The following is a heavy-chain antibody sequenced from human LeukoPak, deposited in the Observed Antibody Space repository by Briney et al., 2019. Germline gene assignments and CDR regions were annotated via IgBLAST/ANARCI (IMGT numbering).Heavy chain of an antibody. V-gene: IGHV1-8*01. CDR3: ARGLRDSSGREYFQH. D-gene: IGHD3-22*01. Sequence: ASVKVSCKASGYTFTSYDISWVRQAVGQGLEWMGWMNPNSGNTGYAQKFKGRVTMTGNTSINTAYMELSSLRSEDTAVYYCARGLRDSSGREYFQHWGQGTLVTVSS. CDR1: GYTFTSYD. CDR2: MNPNSGNT. J-gene: IGHJ1*01.